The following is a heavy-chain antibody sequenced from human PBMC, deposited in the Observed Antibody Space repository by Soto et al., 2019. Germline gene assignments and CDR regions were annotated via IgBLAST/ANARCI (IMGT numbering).Heavy chain of an antibody. CDR3: ATNSYGYVSTYYFDY. D-gene: IGHD5-18*01. V-gene: IGHV3-30*03. Sequence: QVQLVESGGGVVQPGRSLGLSCAASGFTFNSYAMHWVRQAPGKGLEWVAVISYDASTKYYADSVKGRFTISRDNSKNTLYLQMNSLRAEDTAVYYCATNSYGYVSTYYFDYWGQGTLVTVSS. CDR1: GFTFNSYA. J-gene: IGHJ4*02. CDR2: ISYDASTK.